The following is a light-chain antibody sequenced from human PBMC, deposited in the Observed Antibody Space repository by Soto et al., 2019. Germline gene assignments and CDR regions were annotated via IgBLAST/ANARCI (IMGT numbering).Light chain of an antibody. V-gene: IGKV1-5*01. CDR1: QSISSW. CDR3: QQYNSYWT. CDR2: DAS. Sequence: DIHMTQSPSTLSASVGDRVIITCRASQSISSWLAWYQQKPGKAPKLLIYDASSLESGVPSRFSGSGSGTEFTLTISSLQPDDFATYYCQQYNSYWTFGQGTKVDI. J-gene: IGKJ1*01.